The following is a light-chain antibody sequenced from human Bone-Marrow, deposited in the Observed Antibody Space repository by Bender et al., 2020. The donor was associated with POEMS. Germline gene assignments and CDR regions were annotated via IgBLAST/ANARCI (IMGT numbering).Light chain of an antibody. CDR3: CSYARSTTFI. CDR2: EGS. V-gene: IGLV2-23*01. Sequence: QSALTQPASVSGSLGQSITISCSGTSNNIGSSNFVSWYQHHPGNAPKLIIYEGSKRPSGVSNRFSGSKSGNTASLTISGLQTEDEAAYYCCSYARSTTFIFGGGTKLSVL. J-gene: IGLJ2*01. CDR1: SNNIGSSNF.